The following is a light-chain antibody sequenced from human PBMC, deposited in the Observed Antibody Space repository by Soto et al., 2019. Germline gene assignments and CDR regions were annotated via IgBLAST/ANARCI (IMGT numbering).Light chain of an antibody. CDR1: SSDVGGYTY. J-gene: IGLJ1*01. V-gene: IGLV2-14*01. CDR3: PSYTSSSTPYV. CDR2: DVS. Sequence: QSVLTQPASVSGSPGQSITISCAGTSSDVGGYTYVSWYQQHPGKAPKLMIYDVSNRPSGVSNRFSGSKSGNTASLTISGLQAEDEADYYCPSYTSSSTPYVFGGGTKLTVL.